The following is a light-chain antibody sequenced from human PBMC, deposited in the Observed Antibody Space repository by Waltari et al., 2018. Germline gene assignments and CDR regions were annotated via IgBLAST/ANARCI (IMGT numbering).Light chain of an antibody. CDR1: QSVDNN. Sequence: EVLMTQSPATLSVSRGERAPLSCRASQSVDNNLAWYQQKNGQAPRLLIYGASTRATGVPASLSGSASGTEFTLTISNLQSADFAVYFCQQYNNWPWTFGQGTRVEI. CDR2: GAS. CDR3: QQYNNWPWT. V-gene: IGKV3-15*01. J-gene: IGKJ1*01.